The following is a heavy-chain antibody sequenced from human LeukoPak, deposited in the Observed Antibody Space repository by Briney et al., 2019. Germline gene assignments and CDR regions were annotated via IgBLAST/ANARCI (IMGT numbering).Heavy chain of an antibody. J-gene: IGHJ4*02. CDR3: ARDWNGEMATITLDY. CDR2: IIPILGIA. Sequence: GASVKVSCKASGGTFSSYAISWVRQAPGQGLEWMGRIIPILGIANYAQKFQGRVTITADKSTSTAYMELSSLRSEDTAVYYCARDWNGEMATITLDYWGQGTLVTVSS. CDR1: GGTFSSYA. V-gene: IGHV1-69*04. D-gene: IGHD5-24*01.